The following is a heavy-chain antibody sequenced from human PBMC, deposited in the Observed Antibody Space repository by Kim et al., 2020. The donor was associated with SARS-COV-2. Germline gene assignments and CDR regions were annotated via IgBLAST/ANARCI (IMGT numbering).Heavy chain of an antibody. Sequence: SETLSLTCTVSGGSISSSSYYWGWIRQPPGKGLEWIGSIYYSGSTYYNPSLKSRVTISVDTSKNQFSLKLSSVTAADTAVYYCARVSSSWYLDYFDYWGQGTLVTVSS. J-gene: IGHJ4*02. CDR2: IYYSGST. V-gene: IGHV4-39*01. CDR1: GGSISSSSYY. CDR3: ARVSSSWYLDYFDY. D-gene: IGHD6-13*01.